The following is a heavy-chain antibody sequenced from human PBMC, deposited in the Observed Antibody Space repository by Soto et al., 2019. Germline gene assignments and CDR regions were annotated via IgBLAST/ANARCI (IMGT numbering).Heavy chain of an antibody. J-gene: IGHJ4*02. CDR3: AREARGHSYGPVRGTTLDY. CDR2: IYYSRTT. D-gene: IGHD5-18*01. V-gene: IGHV4-30-4*01. CDR1: GGSMSSGENY. Sequence: VQLQESGPGLVKPSQTLSLTCTVSGGSMSSGENYWSWMRQPPGKGLVWIGYIYYSRTTYYSPSLKGRATMTVDTSKNQFSLKLSSVTAADTAVYYCAREARGHSYGPVRGTTLDYWGQGILVTVSS.